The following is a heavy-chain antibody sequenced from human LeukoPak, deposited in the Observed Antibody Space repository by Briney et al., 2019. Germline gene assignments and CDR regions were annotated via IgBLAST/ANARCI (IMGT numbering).Heavy chain of an antibody. V-gene: IGHV3-7*01. D-gene: IGHD3-3*01. J-gene: IGHJ6*03. Sequence: GGSLRLSCAASGFTFSSYAMHWVRQAPGKGLEWLANIKQDGSEKYYVDSVKGRFTISRDNAKNSLYLQMNSLRAEDTAVYYCARDTRQSYYDFWSGYGYYMDVWGKGTTVTVSS. CDR2: IKQDGSEK. CDR3: ARDTRQSYYDFWSGYGYYMDV. CDR1: GFTFSSYA.